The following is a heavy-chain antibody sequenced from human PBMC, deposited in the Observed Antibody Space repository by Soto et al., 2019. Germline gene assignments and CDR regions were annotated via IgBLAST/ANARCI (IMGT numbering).Heavy chain of an antibody. CDR3: ARDYYDSSGTNWFDP. J-gene: IGHJ5*02. Sequence: PSETLSLTCAVYGGSFSGYYWSWIRQPPGKGLEWIGYIYYSGSTNYNPSLKSRVTISVDTSKNQFSLKLSSVTAADTAVYYCARDYYDSSGTNWFDPWGQGTLVTVSS. CDR2: IYYSGST. V-gene: IGHV4-59*01. D-gene: IGHD3-22*01. CDR1: GGSFSGYY.